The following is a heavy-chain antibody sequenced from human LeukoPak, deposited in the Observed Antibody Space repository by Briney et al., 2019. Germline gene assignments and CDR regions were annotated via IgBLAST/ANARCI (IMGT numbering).Heavy chain of an antibody. Sequence: GGSLRLSCAASGFTFSSYGMHWVRQAPGKGLEWVAFIRYDGSNKYYADSVKGRFTISRDNSKNTLYLQMNSLRAEDTAVYYCANWPTYYYDSSGYPADYWGQGTLVTVSS. CDR2: IRYDGSNK. CDR3: ANWPTYYYDSSGYPADY. CDR1: GFTFSSYG. J-gene: IGHJ4*02. D-gene: IGHD3-22*01. V-gene: IGHV3-30*02.